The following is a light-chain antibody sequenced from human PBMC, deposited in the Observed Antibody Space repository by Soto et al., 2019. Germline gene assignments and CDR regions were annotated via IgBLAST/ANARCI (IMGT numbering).Light chain of an antibody. V-gene: IGKV1-5*03. CDR2: KAS. Sequence: DIQMTQSPSTLSASVGDRVTITCRASQSINSWLAWYQQKPGKAPNLLIYKASNLESGVPSTFSGSGSGTEFTLTISSLQPDDFATYYCQQYSTYSRTFGQGTKVEIK. J-gene: IGKJ1*01. CDR1: QSINSW. CDR3: QQYSTYSRT.